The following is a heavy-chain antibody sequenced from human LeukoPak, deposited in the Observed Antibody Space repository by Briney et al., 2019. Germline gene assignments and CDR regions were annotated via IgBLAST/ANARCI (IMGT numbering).Heavy chain of an antibody. CDR2: IIPILGIA. V-gene: IGHV1-69*04. D-gene: IGHD1-26*01. CDR3: AGISGSYAIDYYYYGMDV. Sequence: SVKVSCKASGGTFSSYAISWVRQAPGQGLEWMGRIIPILGIANYAQKFQGRVTITADKSTSTAYMELSSLRSEDTAVYYCAGISGSYAIDYYYYGMDVWGQGTTVTVPS. CDR1: GGTFSSYA. J-gene: IGHJ6*02.